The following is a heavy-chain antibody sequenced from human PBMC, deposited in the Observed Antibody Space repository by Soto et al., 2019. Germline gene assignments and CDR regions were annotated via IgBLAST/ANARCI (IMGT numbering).Heavy chain of an antibody. CDR1: GGTFSSYA. Sequence: ASVKVSCKASGGTFSSYAISWVRQAPGQGLEWMGGIIPIFGTANYAQKFQGRVTITADKSTSTAYMELSSLRSEDTAVYYCATEIVLRYFDWLIPQPYYYNCMDVWGQGXTVTVYS. D-gene: IGHD3-9*01. V-gene: IGHV1-69*06. CDR2: IIPIFGTA. J-gene: IGHJ6*02. CDR3: ATEIVLRYFDWLIPQPYYYNCMDV.